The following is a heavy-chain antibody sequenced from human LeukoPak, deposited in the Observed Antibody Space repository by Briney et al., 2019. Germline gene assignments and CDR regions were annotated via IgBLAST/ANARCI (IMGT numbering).Heavy chain of an antibody. CDR3: ARETPSSSWYSGGLGVRTELSAGMDV. D-gene: IGHD6-13*01. Sequence: SETLSLTCTVSGGSISSGGYYWSWIRQHPGKGLEWIGHIYYSGSTYYNPSLKSRVTISVDTSKNQFSLKLSSVTAADTAVYYCARETPSSSWYSGGLGVRTELSAGMDVWGQGTTVTVSS. V-gene: IGHV4-31*03. CDR1: GGSISSGGYY. J-gene: IGHJ6*02. CDR2: IYYSGST.